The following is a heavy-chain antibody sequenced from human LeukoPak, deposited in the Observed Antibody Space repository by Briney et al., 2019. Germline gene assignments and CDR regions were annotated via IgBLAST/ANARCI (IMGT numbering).Heavy chain of an antibody. J-gene: IGHJ4*02. Sequence: ASVKVSCKASGYTFTDYYMHWVRQAPGQGLEWMGWINPKSGDTNYAQRFQGRVTMTRDTSISTAYMELSSLRSDDTAVYYCARGGIQLWFLVDYWGQGTLVTVSS. V-gene: IGHV1-2*02. D-gene: IGHD5-18*01. CDR1: GYTFTDYY. CDR3: ARGGIQLWFLVDY. CDR2: INPKSGDT.